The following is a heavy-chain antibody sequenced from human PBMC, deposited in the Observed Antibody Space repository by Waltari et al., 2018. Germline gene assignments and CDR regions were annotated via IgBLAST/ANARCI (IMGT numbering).Heavy chain of an antibody. V-gene: IGHV3-74*01. CDR2: INGDGSST. J-gene: IGHJ4*02. D-gene: IGHD3-22*01. CDR1: GFTFSSFW. CDR3: ARVGYYAEMPTLDY. Sequence: EVQLAESGGDLVQPGGSLRLSCVASGFTFSSFWMPWVRQVPGKGLVWVARINGDGSSTAYADSVKGRFTISRDNAKNTLSLQLNSLRVEDTAVYYCARVGYYAEMPTLDYWGQGTRVSVSS.